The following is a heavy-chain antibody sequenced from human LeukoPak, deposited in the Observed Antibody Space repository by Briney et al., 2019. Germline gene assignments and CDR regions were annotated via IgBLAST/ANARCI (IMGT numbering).Heavy chain of an antibody. D-gene: IGHD5-18*01. V-gene: IGHV4-59*01. J-gene: IGHJ4*02. CDR2: IYYGGMI. CDR1: GGSLSSYS. Sequence: SETLSLTCTVSGGSLSSYSWSWVRQPPGKGLEWGGDIYYGGMIMYKHSPLNRGTISVATSKKNFYQKLSSVTAADTAVYYGARAGAMVDFGRLDYWGQGTLVTVSS. CDR3: ARAGAMVDFGRLDY.